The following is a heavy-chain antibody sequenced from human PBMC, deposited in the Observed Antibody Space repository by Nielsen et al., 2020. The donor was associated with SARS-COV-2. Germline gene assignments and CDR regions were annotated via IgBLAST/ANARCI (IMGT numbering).Heavy chain of an antibody. CDR2: ISYDGSNK. V-gene: IGHV3-30*03. J-gene: IGHJ4*02. CDR1: GFTFSSYG. CDR3: APTVAAPTLF. D-gene: IGHD2-15*01. Sequence: GESLKISCAASGFTFSSYGMHWVRPAPGKRLEWVAVISYDGSNKYYADSVKGRFTISRDNSKNTLYLQMNSLRAEDTAVYYCAPTVAAPTLFWGQGTLVTVSS.